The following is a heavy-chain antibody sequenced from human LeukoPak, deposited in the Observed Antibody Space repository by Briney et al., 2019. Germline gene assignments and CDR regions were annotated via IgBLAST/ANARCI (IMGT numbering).Heavy chain of an antibody. D-gene: IGHD2-15*01. CDR2: IKQDGSEK. V-gene: IGHV3-7*03. Sequence: PGGSLRLSCAASGFTFSSYWMSWVRQAPGKGLKWVANIKQDGSEKYYVDSVKGRFTISGDNAKNSLYLQMNSLRAEDTAVYYCAREDCSGGSCYPWWFDPWGQGTLVTVSS. J-gene: IGHJ5*02. CDR3: AREDCSGGSCYPWWFDP. CDR1: GFTFSSYW.